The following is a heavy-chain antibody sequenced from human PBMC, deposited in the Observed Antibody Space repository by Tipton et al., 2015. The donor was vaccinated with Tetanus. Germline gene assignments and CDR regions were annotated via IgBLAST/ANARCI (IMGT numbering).Heavy chain of an antibody. CDR2: IRSKANSYAT. CDR3: TRRNYYDSSGYDNDAFDI. J-gene: IGHJ3*02. CDR1: GFTFSGSA. Sequence: SLRLSCAASGFTFSGSAMHWVRQASGKGLEWVGRIRSKANSYATAYAASVKGRFTISRDDSKNTAYLQMNSLKTEDTAVYYCTRRNYYDSSGYDNDAFDIWGQGTMVTVSS. D-gene: IGHD3-22*01. V-gene: IGHV3-73*01.